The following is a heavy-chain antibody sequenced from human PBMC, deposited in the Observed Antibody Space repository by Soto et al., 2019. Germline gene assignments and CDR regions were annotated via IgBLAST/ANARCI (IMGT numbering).Heavy chain of an antibody. CDR2: IIPIFGTA. D-gene: IGHD6-13*01. CDR1: VGTFSSYA. Sequence: QVQLVQSGAEVKKPRSSVQVCCKASVGTFSSYAIRWVRQAPGQELEWIGGIIPIFGTANYAQKFQGRVTQTADESNRTAYMELRSLRSEDTAVYYCARRNSSWSGDATFDYWGQETLVTVSS. CDR3: ARRNSSWSGDATFDY. V-gene: IGHV1-69*12. J-gene: IGHJ4*02.